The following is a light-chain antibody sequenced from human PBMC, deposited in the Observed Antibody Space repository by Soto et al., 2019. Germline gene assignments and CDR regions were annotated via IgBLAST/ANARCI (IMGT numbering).Light chain of an antibody. V-gene: IGKV3-15*01. Sequence: EIVMTQSPATLSVSPGERAILSCRASQSVSSNLAWYQHKPGQAPRLLIFGASTRATGVPLRFSGSGSGTDFTLTITSLQSEDFALYYCQQYNYYVTFGQGTRLEIK. CDR1: QSVSSN. CDR3: QQYNYYVT. CDR2: GAS. J-gene: IGKJ5*01.